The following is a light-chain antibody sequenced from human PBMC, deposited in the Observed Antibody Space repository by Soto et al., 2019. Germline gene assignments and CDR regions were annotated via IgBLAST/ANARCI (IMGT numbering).Light chain of an antibody. Sequence: EIVLTQSPGTLSLSPGKRATLSCRASQSGSGTYLAWYQQTPGQAPRLLIYGASSRATGIPDRFSGSGSGTDFTLTISRLEPEDFTVYYCQHYGTLPTTFGPGTKVDVK. J-gene: IGKJ3*01. CDR1: QSGSGTY. V-gene: IGKV3-20*01. CDR3: QHYGTLPTT. CDR2: GAS.